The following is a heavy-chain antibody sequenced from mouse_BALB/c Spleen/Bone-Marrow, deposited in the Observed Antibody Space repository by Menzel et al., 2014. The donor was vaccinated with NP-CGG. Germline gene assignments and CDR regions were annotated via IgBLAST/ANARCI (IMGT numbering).Heavy chain of an antibody. V-gene: IGHV1S29*02. CDR2: IYPYNGDT. CDR3: ARRDFGDF. CDR1: GYTFTDHN. J-gene: IGHJ2*01. Sequence: EVQLQQSGPELVKPGASVKISCKASGYTFTDHNMNWVRQSHGKRLEWIGYIYPYNGDTGYNQKFKTRATLSIDNSYNTAYMELHSLTSEDSAVYCCARRDFGDFWGQGTTLTVSS. D-gene: IGHD3-3*01.